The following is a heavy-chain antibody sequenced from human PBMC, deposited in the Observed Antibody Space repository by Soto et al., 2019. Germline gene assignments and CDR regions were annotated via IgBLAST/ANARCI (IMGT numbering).Heavy chain of an antibody. Sequence: SETLSLTCTVSGVSISSGGYYWSWIRQHPGKGLEWIGYIYHSGSTFYNPSLKSRVTISVDTSKNQLSLKLSSVTAADTAVYYCARDPRYDYVRGMDVWGQGTTVTSP. CDR1: GVSISSGGYY. CDR3: ARDPRYDYVRGMDV. D-gene: IGHD3-16*01. J-gene: IGHJ6*02. CDR2: IYHSGST. V-gene: IGHV4-31*03.